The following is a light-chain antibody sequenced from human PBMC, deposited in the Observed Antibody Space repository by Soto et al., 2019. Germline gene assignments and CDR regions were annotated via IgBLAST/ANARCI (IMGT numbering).Light chain of an antibody. CDR1: QTILYSSNNKNY. J-gene: IGKJ2*01. CDR2: WAS. CDR3: QQYYGTPYT. Sequence: DIVMTQSPDSLAVSLGERATINCRSSQTILYSSNNKNYLAWYKQKPGQPPELLISWASTRDSGVPDRFSGSGSGTDFTLTISSLQAEDVAVYYCQQYYGTPYTFGQGTRLEIK. V-gene: IGKV4-1*01.